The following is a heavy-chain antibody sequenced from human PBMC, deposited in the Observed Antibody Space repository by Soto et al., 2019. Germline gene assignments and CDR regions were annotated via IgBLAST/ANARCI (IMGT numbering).Heavy chain of an antibody. J-gene: IGHJ4*02. D-gene: IGHD3-22*01. CDR1: GGSISSYY. Sequence: PSETLSLTCAVSGGSISSYYWSWIRQPPGKGLEWIGSIYYSGSTYYNPSLKSRVTISVDTSKNQFSLKLSSVTAADTAVYYCARHAQSHKYDSSGYYFGYWGQGTLVTVSS. CDR3: ARHAQSHKYDSSGYYFGY. V-gene: IGHV4-59*05. CDR2: IYYSGST.